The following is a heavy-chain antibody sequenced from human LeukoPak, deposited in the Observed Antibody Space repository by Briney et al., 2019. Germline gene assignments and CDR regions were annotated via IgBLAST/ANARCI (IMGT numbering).Heavy chain of an antibody. CDR2: ISGSGGST. D-gene: IGHD2-15*01. CDR3: AKYRVVYYYYYMDV. V-gene: IGHV3-23*01. J-gene: IGHJ6*03. CDR1: GFTFSSYA. Sequence: PGGSLRLSCAASGFTFSSYAMSWVRQAPGKGLEWVSAISGSGGSTYYADSVKGRFTISRDNPKNTLYLQMNSLRAEDTAVYYCAKYRVVYYYYYMDVWGKGTTVTVSS.